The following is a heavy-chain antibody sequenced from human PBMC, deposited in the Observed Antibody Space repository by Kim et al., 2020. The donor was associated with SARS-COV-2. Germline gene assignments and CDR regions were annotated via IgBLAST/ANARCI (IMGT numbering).Heavy chain of an antibody. Sequence: ASVKVSCKASGYTFTGYYMHWVRQAPGQGLEWMGRINPNSGGTNYAQKFQGRVTMTRDTSISTAYMELSRLRSDDTAVYYCARGYYDSSGYYYPSWFDPWGQGTLVTVSS. J-gene: IGHJ5*02. CDR3: ARGYYDSSGYYYPSWFDP. CDR2: INPNSGGT. V-gene: IGHV1-2*06. D-gene: IGHD3-22*01. CDR1: GYTFTGYY.